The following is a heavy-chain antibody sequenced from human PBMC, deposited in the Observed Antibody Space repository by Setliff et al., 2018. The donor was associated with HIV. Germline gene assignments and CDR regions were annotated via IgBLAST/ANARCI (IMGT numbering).Heavy chain of an antibody. CDR2: INSASGGT. J-gene: IGHJ3*02. Sequence: GASVKVSCKASGYTFTDNYIHWVRQAPGQGLEWMAWINSASGGTNYAQNFQGRVTVTRDTSINPVYLEVNGLKSDDTAVYYCARDYIHVFDIWGQGTMVTVSS. CDR1: GYTFTDNY. V-gene: IGHV1-2*02. CDR3: ARDYIHVFDI.